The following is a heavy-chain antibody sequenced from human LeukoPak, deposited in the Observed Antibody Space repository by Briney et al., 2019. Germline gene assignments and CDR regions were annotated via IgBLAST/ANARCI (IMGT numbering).Heavy chain of an antibody. V-gene: IGHV3-23*01. CDR1: GFTFNMYA. J-gene: IGHJ4*02. D-gene: IGHD4-23*01. CDR3: AKDTGATPGYYFDS. CDR2: ISGTGGIT. Sequence: PGGSLRLSCAASGFTFNMYAMNWVCQAPGKGLEWVSGISGTGGITYYADSVKGRFTISRDNSKNTLYLQMNSLRADDTAVYYCAKDTGATPGYYFDSWGQGTLVTVSS.